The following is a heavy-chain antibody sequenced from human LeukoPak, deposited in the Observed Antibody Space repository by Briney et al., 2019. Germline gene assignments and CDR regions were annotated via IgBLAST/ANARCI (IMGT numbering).Heavy chain of an antibody. J-gene: IGHJ5*02. V-gene: IGHV3-23*01. D-gene: IGHD2-15*01. Sequence: HPGGSLRLSCAASGFTFSSYAMSWVRQAPGKGLEWVSASSGSGGSTYYADSVKGRFTISRDNSKNTLYLQMNSLRAEDTAVYYCAKDRDMVVVVNWFDPWGQGTLVTVSS. CDR1: GFTFSSYA. CDR2: SSGSGGST. CDR3: AKDRDMVVVVNWFDP.